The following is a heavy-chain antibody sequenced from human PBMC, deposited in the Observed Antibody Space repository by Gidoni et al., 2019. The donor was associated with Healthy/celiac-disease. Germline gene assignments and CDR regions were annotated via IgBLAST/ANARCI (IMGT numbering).Heavy chain of an antibody. Sequence: QVQLQQWGAGLWKPSETLSLTCAVYGGSVSGYYWSWIRQPPGKGLEWIGEINHSGSTNYNPSLKSRVTISVDTSKNQFSLKLSSVTAADTAVYYCARATLHYFGSGRVDYWGQGTLVTVSS. CDR1: GGSVSGYY. J-gene: IGHJ4*02. CDR2: INHSGST. V-gene: IGHV4-34*01. D-gene: IGHD3-10*01. CDR3: ARATLHYFGSGRVDY.